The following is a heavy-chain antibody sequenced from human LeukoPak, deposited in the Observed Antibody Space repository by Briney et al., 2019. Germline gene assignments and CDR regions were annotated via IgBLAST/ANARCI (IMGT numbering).Heavy chain of an antibody. V-gene: IGHV4-59*08. CDR1: GYSISSIYY. D-gene: IGHD6-13*01. CDR2: IYYSGST. J-gene: IGHJ6*02. CDR3: ARRGIAAAVPYYYGMDV. Sequence: SETLSLTCTVSGYSISSIYYWSWIRQPPGKGLEWIGYIYYSGSTNYNPSLKSRVTISVDTSKNQFSLKLSSVTAADTAVYYCARRGIAAAVPYYYGMDVWGQGTTVTVSS.